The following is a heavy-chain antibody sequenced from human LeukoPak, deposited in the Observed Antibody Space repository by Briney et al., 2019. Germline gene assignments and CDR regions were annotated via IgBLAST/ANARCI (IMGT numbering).Heavy chain of an antibody. J-gene: IGHJ4*01. CDR1: GFTFSSYW. Sequence: GGSLRLSCAASGFTFSSYWMSWVRQAPGKGLEWVANIKQDGSEKYYVDSVKGRFTISRDNTKKSLYLQMNSLRAEDTAVYYCARDGLFQWLSPKPYPYYFDYCGQGTLVTVSS. CDR3: ARDGLFQWLSPKPYPYYFDY. CDR2: IKQDGSEK. D-gene: IGHD5-12*01. V-gene: IGHV3-7*01.